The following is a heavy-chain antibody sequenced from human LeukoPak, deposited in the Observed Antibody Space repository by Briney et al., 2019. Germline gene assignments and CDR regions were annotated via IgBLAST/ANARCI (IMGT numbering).Heavy chain of an antibody. CDR1: GFTFSSYA. CDR2: ISGSGGST. Sequence: GGSLRLSCAASGFTFSSYAMSWVRQAPGKGLEWVSAISGSGGSTYYADSVKGRFTISRDNSKNTLYLQMNSLRAEDTAVYYCAKGYDSSGYYYVDYWGQGTLATVSS. CDR3: AKGYDSSGYYYVDY. V-gene: IGHV3-23*01. J-gene: IGHJ4*02. D-gene: IGHD3-22*01.